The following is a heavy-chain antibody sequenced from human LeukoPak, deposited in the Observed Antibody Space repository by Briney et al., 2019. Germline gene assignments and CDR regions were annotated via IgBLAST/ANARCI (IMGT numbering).Heavy chain of an antibody. J-gene: IGHJ4*02. Sequence: GGSLRLSCAASGFTFSSYAMHWVRQAPGKGLEWVAVISYDGSNKYYADSVKGRFTISRDNSKNTLYLQMNSLTGDDTAVYYCAKSQAAAGMVYFEYWGQGTRVTVSS. CDR1: GFTFSSYA. CDR3: AKSQAAAGMVYFEY. CDR2: ISYDGSNK. D-gene: IGHD6-13*01. V-gene: IGHV3-30-3*02.